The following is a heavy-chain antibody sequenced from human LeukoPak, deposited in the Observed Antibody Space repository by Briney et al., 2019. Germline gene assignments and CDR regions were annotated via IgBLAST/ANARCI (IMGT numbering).Heavy chain of an antibody. J-gene: IGHJ4*02. Sequence: GRSLRLSCAASGFTFSSYAMHWVRQAPGKGLEWVALIWFDGSTKYYGDSVKDRFTISRDNSKNTLYLQMNSLRAEDTAVYYCAKGSLQTTSYYDSSGPISIDYWGQGTLVTVSS. CDR2: IWFDGSTK. V-gene: IGHV3-33*06. CDR1: GFTFSSYA. D-gene: IGHD3-22*01. CDR3: AKGSLQTTSYYDSSGPISIDY.